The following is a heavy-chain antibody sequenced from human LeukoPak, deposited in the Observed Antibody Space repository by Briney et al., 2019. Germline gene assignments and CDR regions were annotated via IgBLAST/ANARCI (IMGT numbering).Heavy chain of an antibody. CDR1: GGTFSSYA. V-gene: IGHV1-69*13. D-gene: IGHD3-3*01. J-gene: IGHJ6*02. CDR2: IIPIFGTA. CDR3: ARGAVTNYYYYGMDV. Sequence: ASVKVSCTASGGTFSSYAISWVRQAPGQGLEWMGGIIPIFGTANYAQKFQGRVTITADESTSTAYMELSSLRSEDTAVYYCARGAVTNYYYYGMDVWGQGTTVTVSS.